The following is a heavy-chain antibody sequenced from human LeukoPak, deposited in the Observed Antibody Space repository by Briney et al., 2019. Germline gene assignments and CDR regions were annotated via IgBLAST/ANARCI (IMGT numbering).Heavy chain of an antibody. Sequence: PSETLSLTCTVSGGSINSSNYYCGWIRQPPGKGLEWIGSIYYSGSTYYNPSLKSRVSISVDTSKDQFSLKLSSVTAADTAVYYCARHRDSSGWYDFDYWGQGTLVTVSS. CDR2: IYYSGST. CDR1: GGSINSSNYY. CDR3: ARHRDSSGWYDFDY. J-gene: IGHJ4*02. V-gene: IGHV4-39*01. D-gene: IGHD6-19*01.